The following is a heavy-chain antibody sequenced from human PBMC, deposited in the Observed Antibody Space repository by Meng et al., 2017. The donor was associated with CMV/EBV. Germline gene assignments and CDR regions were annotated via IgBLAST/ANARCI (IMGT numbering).Heavy chain of an antibody. CDR2: IKQDGSEK. J-gene: IGHJ4*02. CDR1: GFTFSSYW. CDR3: ARNPSGSYPGDFYDY. D-gene: IGHD1-26*01. Sequence: GESLKISCAASGFTFSSYWMSWVRQAPGKGLEWVANIKQDGSEKYYVDSVKGRFTISRDNAKNSLYLQMNSLRAEDTAVYYCARNPSGSYPGDFYDYWGQGTLVTVSS. V-gene: IGHV3-7*01.